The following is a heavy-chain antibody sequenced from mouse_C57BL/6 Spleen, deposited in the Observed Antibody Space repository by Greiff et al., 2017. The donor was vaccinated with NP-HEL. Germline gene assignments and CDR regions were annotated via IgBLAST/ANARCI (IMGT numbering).Heavy chain of an antibody. V-gene: IGHV1-69*01. J-gene: IGHJ1*03. CDR2: IDPSDSYT. D-gene: IGHD1-1*01. CDR1: GYTFTSYW. CDR3: ARRAKVVAYWYFEV. Sequence: QVQLQQPGAELVMPGASVKLSCKASGYTFTSYWMHWVKQRPGQGLEWIGEIDPSDSYTNYNQKFKGKSTLTVDKSSSTAYMQLSSLTSEDSAVYYCARRAKVVAYWYFEVWGTGTTVTVSS.